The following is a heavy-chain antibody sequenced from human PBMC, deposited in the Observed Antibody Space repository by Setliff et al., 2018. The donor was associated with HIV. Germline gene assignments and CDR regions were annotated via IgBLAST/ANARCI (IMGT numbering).Heavy chain of an antibody. D-gene: IGHD3-22*01. V-gene: IGHV1-18*01. J-gene: IGHJ1*01. Sequence: GASVKVSCKASGYGFVSYGISWVRQAPGQGLEWLGWITTYNSRTSHAQKLQGRVTMTTDASTSTAYMELRSLRSDDTAVYYCARDGLYDSSGYEYFQLWGQGTLVTVSS. CDR1: GYGFVSYG. CDR2: ITTYNSRT. CDR3: ARDGLYDSSGYEYFQL.